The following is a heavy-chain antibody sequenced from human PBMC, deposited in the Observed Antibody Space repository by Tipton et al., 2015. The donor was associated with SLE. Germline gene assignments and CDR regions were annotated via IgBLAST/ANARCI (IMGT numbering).Heavy chain of an antibody. CDR2: ISDSGGCI. CDR1: GFIFSSYS. V-gene: IGHV3-23*01. CDR3: ARDGSRFPIDY. D-gene: IGHD3-10*01. Sequence: SLRLSCIASGFIFSSYSMSWVRQAPGKGLEWVSSISDSGGCIYYADFVKGRFIISRDNAKNTLNLQMNSLRAEDTAVYYCARDGSRFPIDYWGQGTLVTVSS. J-gene: IGHJ4*02.